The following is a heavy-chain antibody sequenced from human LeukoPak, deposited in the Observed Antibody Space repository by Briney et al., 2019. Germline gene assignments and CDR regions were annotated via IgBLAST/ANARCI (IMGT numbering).Heavy chain of an antibody. Sequence: GGSLRLSCAASGFTFDDFAMHWVRQAPGRGLEWVSLISWDGGSTYYADSVKGRFTISRDNSKNSLYLQMNSLRSEDTALYYCAKALSSSWSAGIDYWGQGTLVTVSS. CDR1: GFTFDDFA. V-gene: IGHV3-43D*03. CDR2: ISWDGGST. D-gene: IGHD6-13*01. CDR3: AKALSSSWSAGIDY. J-gene: IGHJ4*02.